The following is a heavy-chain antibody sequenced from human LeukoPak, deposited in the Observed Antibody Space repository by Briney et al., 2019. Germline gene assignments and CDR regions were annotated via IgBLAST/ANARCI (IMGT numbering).Heavy chain of an antibody. J-gene: IGHJ4*02. CDR1: GGSISSSTTY. Sequence: SETLSLTCTVSGGSISSSTTYWGWIRQPPGKGLEWIASIFYSGRTCNNPSLKSRVTISVDTSKNQFSLKVSAVTAADTAVYYCARQGTYYDKIYYFDYWGQGTLVTVSS. D-gene: IGHD3-16*01. CDR3: ARQGTYYDKIYYFDY. CDR2: IFYSGRT. V-gene: IGHV4-39*01.